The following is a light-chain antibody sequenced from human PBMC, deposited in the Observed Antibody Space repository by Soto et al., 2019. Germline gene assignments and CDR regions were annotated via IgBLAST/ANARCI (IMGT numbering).Light chain of an antibody. J-gene: IGKJ2*01. CDR3: QQRFNWPRFT. CDR1: QSASSY. CDR2: DAS. V-gene: IGKV3-11*01. Sequence: EIVLTQSPAILSLSPGERATLSCRASQSASSYLAWYQQKPGQAPRLLIYDASNRATGIPARFSGGGSGTDFTLTISSLEPEDFAVYYCQQRFNWPRFTFGQGTKLEIK.